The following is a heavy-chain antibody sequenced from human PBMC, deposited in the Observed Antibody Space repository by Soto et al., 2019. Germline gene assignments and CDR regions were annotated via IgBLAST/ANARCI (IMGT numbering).Heavy chain of an antibody. CDR1: GFSLSASGVG. J-gene: IGHJ4*02. V-gene: IGHV2-5*02. CDR3: AHSNCSRGRCHAVGLAY. D-gene: IGHD2-2*01. Sequence: QITLKESGPTLVKPTQTLTLTCTFSGFSLSASGVGVGWIRPPPGKALEWLALIYWDDDKRYSPSLKSRLTIHKDTSKTQVVRTMTNMDPVATATYFVAHSNCSRGRCHAVGLAYWGQGTLVTVSS. CDR2: IYWDDDK.